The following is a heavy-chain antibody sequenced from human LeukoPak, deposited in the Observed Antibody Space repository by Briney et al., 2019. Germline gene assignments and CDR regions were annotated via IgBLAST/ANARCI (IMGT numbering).Heavy chain of an antibody. Sequence: PSETLSLTCAVYGGSFSGYYWSWIRQPPGKGLEWIGEINHSGSTNYNPSLKSRVTISVDTSKNQFSLKLSSVTAADTAVYYCARGAKQWLEPYNWFDPWGQGTLVTVSS. CDR3: ARGAKQWLEPYNWFDP. V-gene: IGHV4-34*01. J-gene: IGHJ5*02. CDR1: GGSFSGYY. D-gene: IGHD6-19*01. CDR2: INHSGST.